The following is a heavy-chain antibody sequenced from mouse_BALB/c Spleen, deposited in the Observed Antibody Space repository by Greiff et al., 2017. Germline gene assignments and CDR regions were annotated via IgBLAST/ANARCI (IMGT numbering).Heavy chain of an antibody. V-gene: IGHV5-6*01. Sequence: EVQGVESGGDLVKPGGSLKLSCAASGFTFSNYGMSWVRQTPDKRLEWVATISSGGSYTYYPDSVKGRFTISRDNAKNTLYLQMSSLKSEDTAMYYCARHDDYYGSSSWFAYWGQGTLVTVSA. CDR3: ARHDDYYGSSSWFAY. D-gene: IGHD1-1*01. CDR2: ISSGGSYT. J-gene: IGHJ3*01. CDR1: GFTFSNYG.